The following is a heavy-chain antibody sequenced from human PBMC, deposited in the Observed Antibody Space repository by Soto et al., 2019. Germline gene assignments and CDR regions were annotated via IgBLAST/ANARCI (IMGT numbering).Heavy chain of an antibody. V-gene: IGHV3-48*03. CDR3: ARLARPGGFDY. D-gene: IGHD6-6*01. Sequence: PGGSLRLSCAASGFTLSNYEMNWVRQAPGKGLEWISYISSAGGSIYYADSVKGRFTISRDTAKNSLYLQLDSLRPEDTAVYYCARLARPGGFDYWGQGILVTVSS. CDR2: ISSAGGSI. J-gene: IGHJ4*02. CDR1: GFTLSNYE.